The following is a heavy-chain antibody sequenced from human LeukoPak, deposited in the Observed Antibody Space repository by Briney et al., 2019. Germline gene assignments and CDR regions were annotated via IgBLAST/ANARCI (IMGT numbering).Heavy chain of an antibody. D-gene: IGHD4-17*01. CDR1: GGFISSSNW. J-gene: IGHJ4*02. CDR2: IYVRGNT. CDR3: ARGTLTTVTDS. Sequence: PSGTLSLTCAISGGFISSSNWWTWVRQPPGKGLEWIGEIYVRGNTNYNPSLESRVTISVDESKTRLSLRLESVTAADTAVYYCARGTLTTVTDSWGPGTLVTVSS. V-gene: IGHV4-4*02.